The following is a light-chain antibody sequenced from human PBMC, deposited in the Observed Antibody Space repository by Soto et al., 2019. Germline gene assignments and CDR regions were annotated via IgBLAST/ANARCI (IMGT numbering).Light chain of an antibody. V-gene: IGKV1-5*01. Sequence: DIQMTQSPATLSASVGDRVTITCRASQGISRWLTWYQQKKGKAPKILIYEASNLESGVPSRFSGSGSGTEFTLTISRLQPEDFETYYCQQYNSYSQTFGQGTKVDIK. J-gene: IGKJ1*01. CDR2: EAS. CDR1: QGISRW. CDR3: QQYNSYSQT.